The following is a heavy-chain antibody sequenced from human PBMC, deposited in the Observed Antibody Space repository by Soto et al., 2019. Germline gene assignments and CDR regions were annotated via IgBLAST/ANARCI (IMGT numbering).Heavy chain of an antibody. J-gene: IGHJ4*02. Sequence: EVQLVESGGGLVQPGGSLSPPFPAPGFTFSSNYMGWVRQAPGKGLEWVSVIYSGGSTYYADSVKGRFTISRDNSKNTLYLQMNSLRAEDTAVYYCARDRRFGDEGYWGQGTLVTVSS. CDR2: IYSGGST. D-gene: IGHD3-10*01. V-gene: IGHV3-66*01. CDR1: GFTFSSNY. CDR3: ARDRRFGDEGY.